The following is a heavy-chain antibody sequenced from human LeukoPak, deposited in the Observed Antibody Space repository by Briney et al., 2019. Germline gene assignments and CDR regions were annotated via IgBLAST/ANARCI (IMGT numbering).Heavy chain of an antibody. CDR2: IYYSGST. CDR3: ARDEALNY. CDR1: GGSISSGGYY. J-gene: IGHJ4*02. V-gene: IGHV4-61*08. Sequence: SQTLSLTCTVSGGSISSGGYYWSWIRQPPGKGLEWIGYIYYSGSTNYNPSPKSRVTISVDTSKNQFSLKLSSVTAADTAVYYCARDEALNYWGQGTLVTVSS.